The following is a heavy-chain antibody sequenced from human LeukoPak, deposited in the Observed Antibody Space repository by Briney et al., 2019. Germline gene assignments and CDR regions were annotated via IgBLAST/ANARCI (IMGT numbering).Heavy chain of an antibody. CDR1: GYTFTSYG. J-gene: IGHJ4*02. Sequence: ASVKVSCKASGYTFTSYGISWVRQAPGQGLEWMGWISAYNGNTNYAQKLQGRVTMTTDTSTSTAYMELRSLRSDDTAVYYCARGSDVAYRRYCSSTSCQHPYGYWGQGTLVTVSS. V-gene: IGHV1-18*01. CDR3: ARGSDVAYRRYCSSTSCQHPYGY. D-gene: IGHD2-2*01. CDR2: ISAYNGNT.